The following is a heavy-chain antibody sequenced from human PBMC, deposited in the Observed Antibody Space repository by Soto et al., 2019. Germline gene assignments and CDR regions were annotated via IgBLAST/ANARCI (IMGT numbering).Heavy chain of an antibody. J-gene: IGHJ3*02. CDR1: GFSFTTYV. V-gene: IGHV3-30*18. CDR2: ISHDGSYK. Sequence: QVQLVESGGGVVQPGRSLRLSCAASGFSFTTYVMHWVRQAPGKGLEWVAVISHDGSYKYYGDAVKGRFTTSRDTSKNAVYLEMNSLRPEDTAVYYCAKGLLAIVGTTLPRDAFNIWGQGTMVTVSS. D-gene: IGHD1-26*01. CDR3: AKGLLAIVGTTLPRDAFNI.